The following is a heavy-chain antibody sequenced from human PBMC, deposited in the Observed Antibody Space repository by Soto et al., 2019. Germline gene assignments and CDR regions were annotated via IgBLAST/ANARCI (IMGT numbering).Heavy chain of an antibody. D-gene: IGHD6-19*01. CDR1: GFTFSSYA. J-gene: IGHJ6*02. V-gene: IGHV3-23*01. CDR2: IIGSGGST. CDR3: AKRMMADYYYYYGMDV. Sequence: PXGSLRLSCAASGFTFSSYAMSWVRQAPGKGLDWVSAIIGSGGSTYYADSVKGRFTISRDNSKNTLYLQMNSLRAEDTAVYYCAKRMMADYYYYYGMDVSGQGSTVTVSS.